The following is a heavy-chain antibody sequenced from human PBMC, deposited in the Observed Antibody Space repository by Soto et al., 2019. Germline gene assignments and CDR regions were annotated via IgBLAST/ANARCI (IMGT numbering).Heavy chain of an antibody. D-gene: IGHD3-10*01. CDR2: VSGSGLST. CDR1: GFTFSTYA. J-gene: IGHJ1*01. CDR3: AKDQGFGNLGAEYFRH. Sequence: ESGGGLVQPGGSLRLSCAASGFTFSTYAMSWVRQAPGKGLEWVSLVSGSGLSTYYADSVKGRFTISRDNSKNTLYLQMNSLRAEDSAIYYCAKDQGFGNLGAEYFRHWGQGTLVTVSS. V-gene: IGHV3-23*01.